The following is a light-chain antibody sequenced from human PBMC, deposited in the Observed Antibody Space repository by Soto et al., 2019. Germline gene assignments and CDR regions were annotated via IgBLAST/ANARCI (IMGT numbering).Light chain of an antibody. CDR2: GAS. CDR3: QQYGSSGT. J-gene: IGKJ1*01. V-gene: IGKV3-20*01. Sequence: EVVLTQSPGTLSLSRGERATRCCRASQSVSNNYLSWYQQKPCQSPSLLIYGASNMATGIPDRFSGSGSGTDFTLTISRLEPEDFAVYYCQQYGSSGTFGQGTKVDIK. CDR1: QSVSNNY.